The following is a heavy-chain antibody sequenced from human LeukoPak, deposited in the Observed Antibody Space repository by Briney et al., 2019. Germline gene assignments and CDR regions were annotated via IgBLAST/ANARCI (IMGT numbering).Heavy chain of an antibody. D-gene: IGHD3-10*01. CDR3: ARGRTYYYGSGSYFQY. CDR2: INHSGST. CDR1: GGSFGGYY. Sequence: SETLSLTCAVYGGSFGGYYWSWIRQPPGKGLEWIGEINHSGSTNYNPSLKSRVTISVDTSKNQFSLKLSSVAAADTAVYYCARGRTYYYGSGSYFQYWGQGTLVTVSS. J-gene: IGHJ4*02. V-gene: IGHV4-34*01.